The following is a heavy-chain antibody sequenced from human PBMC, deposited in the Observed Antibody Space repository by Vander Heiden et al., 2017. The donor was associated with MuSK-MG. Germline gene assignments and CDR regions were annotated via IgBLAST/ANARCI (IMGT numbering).Heavy chain of an antibody. J-gene: IGHJ1*01. CDR3: ARLRGYCSGGSCYSNKYFQH. D-gene: IGHD2-15*01. Sequence: QLQLQESGPGLVKPSETLSLTCTVSGGSISSSSYYWGWLRQPPGKGLEWIGSIYYSGSTYYNPSLKSRVTISVDTSKNQFSLKLSSVTAADTAVYYCARLRGYCSGGSCYSNKYFQHWGQGTLVTVSS. CDR2: IYYSGST. V-gene: IGHV4-39*01. CDR1: GGSISSSSYY.